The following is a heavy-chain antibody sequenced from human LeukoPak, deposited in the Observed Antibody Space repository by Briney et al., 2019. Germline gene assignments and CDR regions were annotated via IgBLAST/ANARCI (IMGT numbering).Heavy chain of an antibody. V-gene: IGHV3-11*01. Sequence: GGSLRLSCAASGFTFSDYYMSWIRQAPGKGLEWVSYISSSGSTIYYADSVKGRFTFSRDNAKNSLYLQMNSLRAEDTAVYYCARSGYDFWSGHPVGYFDYWGQGTLVTVSS. CDR3: ARSGYDFWSGHPVGYFDY. J-gene: IGHJ4*02. CDR2: ISSSGSTI. CDR1: GFTFSDYY. D-gene: IGHD3-3*01.